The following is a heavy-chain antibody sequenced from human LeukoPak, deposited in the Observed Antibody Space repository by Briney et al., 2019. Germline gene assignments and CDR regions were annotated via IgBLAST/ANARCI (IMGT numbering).Heavy chain of an antibody. CDR1: GYTFTGYY. V-gene: IGHV1-2*02. D-gene: IGHD3-22*01. CDR3: ARDPLRDSSGYYSDY. CDR2: INPNSGGT. Sequence: ASVKVSCKASGYTFTGYYMHWVRQAPGQGLGWMGWINPNSGGTNYAQKFQGRVTMTRDTSISTAYMELSRLRSDATAVYYCARDPLRDSSGYYSDYWGQGTLVTVSS. J-gene: IGHJ4*02.